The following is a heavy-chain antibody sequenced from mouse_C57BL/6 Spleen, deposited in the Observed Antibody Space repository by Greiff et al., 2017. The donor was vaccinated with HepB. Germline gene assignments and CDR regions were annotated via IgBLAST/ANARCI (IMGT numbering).Heavy chain of an antibody. J-gene: IGHJ1*03. CDR1: GFTFSDAW. V-gene: IGHV6-6*01. CDR2: IRNKANNHAT. CDR3: TRILITTGYFDV. D-gene: IGHD1-1*01. Sequence: EVKLQESGGGLVQPGGSMKLSCAASGFTFSDAWMDWVRQSPEKGLEWVAEIRNKANNHATYYAESVKGRFTISRDDSKSSVYLQMNSLRAEDTGIYYCTRILITTGYFDVWGTGTTVTVSS.